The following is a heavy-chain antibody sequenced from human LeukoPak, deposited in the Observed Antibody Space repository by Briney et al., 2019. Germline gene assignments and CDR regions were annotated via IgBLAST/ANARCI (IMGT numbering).Heavy chain of an antibody. CDR2: IRSDGSTK. Sequence: PGGSLRLSCAASGFTFTNYGMHWVRQAPGKGLEWVAFIRSDGSTKYYADSVKGRFTISRDNSKNTLYLQMNSLRAEDTAVYYCAKDLPVAYFDYWGRGTLVTVSS. CDR1: GFTFTNYG. V-gene: IGHV3-30*02. CDR3: AKDLPVAYFDY. J-gene: IGHJ4*02.